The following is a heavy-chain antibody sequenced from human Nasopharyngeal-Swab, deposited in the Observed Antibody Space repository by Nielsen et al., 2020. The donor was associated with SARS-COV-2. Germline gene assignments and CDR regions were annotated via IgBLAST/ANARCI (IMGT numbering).Heavy chain of an antibody. CDR1: GGTFSSYA. D-gene: IGHD1-7*01. Sequence: SVKVSCKASGGTFSSYAISWVRQAPGQGLEWMGGIIPIFGTANYAQKFQGRVTITADESTSTTYMELSSLRSEDTAVYYCARVSRITGTTFFDYWGQGTLVTVSS. V-gene: IGHV1-69*13. J-gene: IGHJ4*02. CDR3: ARVSRITGTTFFDY. CDR2: IIPIFGTA.